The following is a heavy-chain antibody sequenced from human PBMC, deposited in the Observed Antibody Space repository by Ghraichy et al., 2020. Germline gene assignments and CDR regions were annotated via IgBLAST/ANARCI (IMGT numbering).Heavy chain of an antibody. V-gene: IGHV3-23*01. Sequence: GESLNISCAASGFTFSSYAMSWVRQAPGKGLEWVSAISGSGGSTYYADSVKGRFTISRDNSKNTLYLQMNSLRDEDTAVYYCAKGLVPAAIPDYYYYGMDVWGQGTTVTVSS. D-gene: IGHD2-2*02. J-gene: IGHJ6*02. CDR3: AKGLVPAAIPDYYYYGMDV. CDR1: GFTFSSYA. CDR2: ISGSGGST.